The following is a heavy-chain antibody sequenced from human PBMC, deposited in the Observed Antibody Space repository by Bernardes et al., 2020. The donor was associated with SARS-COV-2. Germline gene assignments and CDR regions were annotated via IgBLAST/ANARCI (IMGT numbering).Heavy chain of an antibody. CDR1: GLTFGIFA. CDR3: AKGGHFSPFDY. D-gene: IGHD5-12*01. CDR2: ISGGGEAT. J-gene: IGHJ4*02. Sequence: GGSLRLSCAASGLTFGIFAITCVRQAPGKGLEWVATISGGGEATFYADSVKGRFTISRDNSKNTVNLQMNSLRTEDTAVYYCAKGGHFSPFDYWGQGTLVTVSS. V-gene: IGHV3-23*01.